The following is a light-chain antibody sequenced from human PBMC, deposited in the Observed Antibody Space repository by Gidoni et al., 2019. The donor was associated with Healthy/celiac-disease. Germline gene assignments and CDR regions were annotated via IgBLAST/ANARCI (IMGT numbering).Light chain of an antibody. CDR3: SSYAGSNKGV. V-gene: IGLV2-8*01. J-gene: IGLJ3*02. CDR1: SSDVGGYNY. Sequence: QSALTQPPSASGSPGQSVPISCTVTSSDVGGYNYVSWYQQHPGKAPKLMIYEVSKRPSGVPDRFSGSKSGNTASLTVSGLQAEDEADYYCSSYAGSNKGVFGGGTKLTVL. CDR2: EVS.